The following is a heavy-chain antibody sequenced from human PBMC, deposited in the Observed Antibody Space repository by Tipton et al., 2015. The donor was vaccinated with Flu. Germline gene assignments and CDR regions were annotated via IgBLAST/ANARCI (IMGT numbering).Heavy chain of an antibody. CDR2: IYTSGST. J-gene: IGHJ4*02. V-gene: IGHV4-4*07. CDR1: GGSISSYY. CDR3: ARGKYYYDSSGYSFDY. Sequence: TLSLTCTVSGGSISSYYWSWIRQPAGKGLEWIGRIYTSGSTNYNPSLKSRVTTSVDTSKNQFSLKLSSVTAADTAVYYCARGKYYYDSSGYSFDYWGQGTLVTVSS. D-gene: IGHD3-22*01.